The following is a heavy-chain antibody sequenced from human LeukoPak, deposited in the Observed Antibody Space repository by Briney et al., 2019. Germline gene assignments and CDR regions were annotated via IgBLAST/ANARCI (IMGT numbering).Heavy chain of an antibody. CDR1: GGSVSSGSHY. D-gene: IGHD3-22*01. J-gene: IGHJ6*02. CDR2: IYYSGST. Sequence: SETLSLTCSVSGGSVSSGSHYWSWLRQSPGKGLEWIGYIYYSGSTNYNPSLKSRVTISVDTSKNQFSLKLSSVTAADTAVYYCARVPIGSSGYSTGYYYYYGMDVWGQGTTVTVSS. CDR3: ARVPIGSSGYSTGYYYYYGMDV. V-gene: IGHV4-61*01.